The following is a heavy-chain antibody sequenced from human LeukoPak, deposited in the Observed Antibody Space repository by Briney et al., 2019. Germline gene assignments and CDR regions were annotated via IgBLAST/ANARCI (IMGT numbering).Heavy chain of an antibody. J-gene: IGHJ4*02. D-gene: IGHD2-2*01. CDR2: IYYSGST. V-gene: IGHV4-59*01. Sequence: SETLSLTCTVSGGSISSYYWSWIRQPPGKGLEWIGYIYYSGSTNYNPSLKSRVTISVDTSKNQFSLKLSSVTAADTAVYYCARRGGGGSPAAAKAFDYWGQGTLVTVSS. CDR3: ARRGGGGSPAAAKAFDY. CDR1: GGSISSYY.